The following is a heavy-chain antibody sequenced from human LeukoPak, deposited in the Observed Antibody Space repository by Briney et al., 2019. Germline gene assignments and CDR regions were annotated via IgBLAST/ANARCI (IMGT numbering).Heavy chain of an antibody. Sequence: GGSLRLSCAASGFTVSSNYMSWVRQAPGKGLEWVSVIYSGGSTYYADSVKGRFTIFSDNSKNTLFLQKNSMRSEDTAVYYCAREVLWDDSSGLRDYWGQGTLVTVSS. CDR1: GFTVSSNY. CDR2: IYSGGST. V-gene: IGHV3-53*01. CDR3: AREVLWDDSSGLRDY. J-gene: IGHJ4*02. D-gene: IGHD3-22*01.